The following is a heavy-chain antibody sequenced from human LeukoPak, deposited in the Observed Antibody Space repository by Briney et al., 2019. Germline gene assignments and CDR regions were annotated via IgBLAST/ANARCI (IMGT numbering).Heavy chain of an antibody. CDR3: ARGTTYDYGDYDAFDI. V-gene: IGHV1-2*02. CDR1: GYTFTGYY. Sequence: ASVKVSCKASGYTFTGYYMHWVRQAPGQGLEWMGWINPNSGGTNYAQKFQGRVTMTRDTSISTAYMELSRLRSDDTAVYYCARGTTYDYGDYDAFDIWGQGTVVTVSS. CDR2: INPNSGGT. J-gene: IGHJ3*02. D-gene: IGHD4-17*01.